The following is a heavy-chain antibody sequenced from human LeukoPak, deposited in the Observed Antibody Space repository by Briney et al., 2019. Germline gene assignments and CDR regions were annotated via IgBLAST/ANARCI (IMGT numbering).Heavy chain of an antibody. CDR3: ARDRDGFVIFDY. CDR2: ISSSSSYI. V-gene: IGHV3-21*01. J-gene: IGHJ4*02. CDR1: GFTLSSYS. Sequence: SGGSLRLSCAASGFTLSSYSMNWVRQAPGKGLEWVSSISSSSSYIHYADSVKGRFTISRDNAKNSLYLQMNSLRAEDTAVYYCARDRDGFVIFDYWGQGTLVTVSS. D-gene: IGHD5-24*01.